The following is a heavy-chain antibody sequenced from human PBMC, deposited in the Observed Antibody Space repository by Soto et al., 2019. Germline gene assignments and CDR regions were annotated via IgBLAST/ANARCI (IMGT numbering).Heavy chain of an antibody. D-gene: IGHD3-10*01. Sequence: EVQLVESGGGLVQPGESLRLSCAASGFTFDYYWMHWVRQAPGKGLGWVSRVHSAGTTTTYADSVKGRFTISRDNARNTVSLQMSGLRAEDTAISYCARGDRGGFDLWGHGTVVTVSS. J-gene: IGHJ3*01. V-gene: IGHV3-74*01. CDR2: VHSAGTTT. CDR1: GFTFDYYW. CDR3: ARGDRGGFDL.